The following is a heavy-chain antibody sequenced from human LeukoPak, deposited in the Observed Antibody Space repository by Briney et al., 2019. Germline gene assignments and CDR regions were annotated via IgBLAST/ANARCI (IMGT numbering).Heavy chain of an antibody. CDR2: IYSGGST. Sequence: GRSLRLSCAASGFTFSSYGMHWVRQAPGKGLEWVSVIYSGGSTYYADSVKGRFTISRDNSKNTLYLQMNSLRAEDTAVYYCTTGGGNGYNKRHYFDFWGQGTLVTVSS. J-gene: IGHJ4*02. CDR3: TTGGGNGYNKRHYFDF. CDR1: GFTFSSYG. D-gene: IGHD5-24*01. V-gene: IGHV3-NL1*01.